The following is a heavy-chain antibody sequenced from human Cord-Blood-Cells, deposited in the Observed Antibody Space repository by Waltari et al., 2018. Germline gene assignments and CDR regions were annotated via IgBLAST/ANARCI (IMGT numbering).Heavy chain of an antibody. CDR2: IYYSGST. D-gene: IGHD1-7*01. CDR1: GGSISSSSYY. CDR3: ARHTGQYNWNYKFDY. J-gene: IGHJ4*02. V-gene: IGHV4-39*01. Sequence: QLQLQESGPGLVKPSETLSLTCTVSGGSISSSSYYCGWIRQPPGKGLEWIGSIYYSGSTYYNPSLKSRVTISVDTSKNQFSLKLSSVTAADTAVYYCARHTGQYNWNYKFDYWGQGTLVTVSS.